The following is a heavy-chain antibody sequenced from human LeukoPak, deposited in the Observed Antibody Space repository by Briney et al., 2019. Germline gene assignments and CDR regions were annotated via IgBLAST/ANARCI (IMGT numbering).Heavy chain of an antibody. Sequence: RPGGSLRLSCAASGFTFDDYGMSWVRQAPGKGLEWVSGINWNGGSTGYADSVKGRFTIARDNAKNSLYLQMNSLRAEDTALYYCARDCPPTRYCSSTSPTDYPDAFDIWGQGTMVTVSS. J-gene: IGHJ3*02. V-gene: IGHV3-20*04. CDR3: ARDCPPTRYCSSTSPTDYPDAFDI. D-gene: IGHD2-2*01. CDR1: GFTFDDYG. CDR2: INWNGGST.